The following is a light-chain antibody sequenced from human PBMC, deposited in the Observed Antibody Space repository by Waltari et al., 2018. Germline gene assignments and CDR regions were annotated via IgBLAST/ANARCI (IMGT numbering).Light chain of an antibody. V-gene: IGKV1-39*01. J-gene: IGKJ1*01. Sequence: DIQMTQSPSSLSASVGDRVIITCRASQSIRSYLNWYQQKPGKAPKLLIYTAANFQSGVPSKFSGSGSGTDFTLTITSLQPEDFATYYCQQYYSSPWTFGQGTKVEVK. CDR2: TAA. CDR3: QQYYSSPWT. CDR1: QSIRSY.